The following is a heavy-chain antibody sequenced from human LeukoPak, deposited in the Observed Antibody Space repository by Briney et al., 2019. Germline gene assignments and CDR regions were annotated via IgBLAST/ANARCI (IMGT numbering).Heavy chain of an antibody. CDR3: ARFSYYDSSGYYDY. V-gene: IGHV4-39*07. J-gene: IGHJ4*02. D-gene: IGHD3-22*01. CDR1: GGSISSSSYY. CDR2: INHSGST. Sequence: SETLSLTCTVSGGSISSSSYYWGWIRQPPGKGLEWIGEINHSGSTNYNPSLKSRVTISVDTSKNQFSLKLSSVTAADTAVYYCARFSYYDSSGYYDYWGQGTLVTVSS.